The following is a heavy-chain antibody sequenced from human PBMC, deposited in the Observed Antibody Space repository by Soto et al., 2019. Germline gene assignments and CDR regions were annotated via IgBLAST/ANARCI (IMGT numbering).Heavy chain of an antibody. CDR2: ISYDGSNK. CDR3: ARDFWIWSPSGSSPRFDY. Sequence: PGGSLRLSCAASGFTFSSYAMHWVRQAPGKGLEWVAVISYDGSNKYYADSVKGRFTISRDNSKNTLYLQMNSLRAEDTAVYYCARDFWIWSPSGSSPRFDYWGQGTLVTVSS. CDR1: GFTFSSYA. D-gene: IGHD1-26*01. J-gene: IGHJ4*02. V-gene: IGHV3-30-3*01.